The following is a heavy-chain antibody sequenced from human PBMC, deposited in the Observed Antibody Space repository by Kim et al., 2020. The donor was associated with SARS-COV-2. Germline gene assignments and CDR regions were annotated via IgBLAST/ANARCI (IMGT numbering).Heavy chain of an antibody. D-gene: IGHD6-19*01. CDR3: AKGGPQWLAHFDY. Sequence: YAGTVKGRFTDYRDNSKNTMYLQMSSRGAEDAAVYYWAKGGPQWLAHFDYWGQGTLVTVSS. V-gene: IGHV3-23*01. J-gene: IGHJ4*02.